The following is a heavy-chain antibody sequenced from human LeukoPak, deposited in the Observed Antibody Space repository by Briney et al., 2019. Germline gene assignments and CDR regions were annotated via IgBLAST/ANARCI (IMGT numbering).Heavy chain of an antibody. V-gene: IGHV4-61*02. J-gene: IGHJ3*02. CDR3: ARDGVGIGYSSSSGAFDI. CDR1: GGSISSGSYY. D-gene: IGHD6-6*01. Sequence: SETLSLTCTVSGGSISSGSYYWSWIRQPAGKGLEWIGRIYTSGSTNYNPFLKSRVTISVDTSKNQFSLKLSSVTAADTAVYYCARDGVGIGYSSSSGAFDIWGQGTMVTVSS. CDR2: IYTSGST.